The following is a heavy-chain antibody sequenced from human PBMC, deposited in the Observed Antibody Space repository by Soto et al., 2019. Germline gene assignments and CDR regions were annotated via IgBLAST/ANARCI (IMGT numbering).Heavy chain of an antibody. Sequence: QPQLQESGPGLVKPSETLSLTCTVSGGSIISDHYYWAWIRQPPGKGLEGIGNMHYSGNTYQNPSLNSGVTIFGDTSKNQFALHRSSVTAADTAVYYCARHGGNKFDYWGQGTLVTVSS. V-gene: IGHV4-39*01. CDR1: GGSIISDHYY. CDR3: ARHGGNKFDY. CDR2: MHYSGNT. J-gene: IGHJ4*02. D-gene: IGHD3-16*01.